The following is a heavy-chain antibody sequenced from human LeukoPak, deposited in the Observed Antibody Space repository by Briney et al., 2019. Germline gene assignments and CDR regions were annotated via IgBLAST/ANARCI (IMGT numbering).Heavy chain of an antibody. CDR3: ARVSGIAAAGTHFDY. CDR2: INSDGSST. CDR1: GFTFSSYW. Sequence: GGSLRLSCAASGFTFSSYWMHWVRQAPGKGLVWVSRINSDGSSTSYADSVKGRFTISRDNAKNTLYLQMNSLRAEDTAVYYCARVSGIAAAGTHFDYWGQGTLVTVSS. J-gene: IGHJ4*02. V-gene: IGHV3-74*01. D-gene: IGHD6-13*01.